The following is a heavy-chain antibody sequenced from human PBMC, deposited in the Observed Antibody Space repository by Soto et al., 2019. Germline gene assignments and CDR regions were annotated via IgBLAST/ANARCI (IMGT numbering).Heavy chain of an antibody. J-gene: IGHJ4*02. CDR1: GGSISSSNW. D-gene: IGHD3-9*01. CDR2: IYHSGST. Sequence: QVQLQESGPGLVKPSGTLSLTCAVSGGSISSSNWWSWVRQPPGKGLEWIGEIYHSGSTNYNPSLTSRVPLAVDKSKNQFSLKLSAVTAADTAVYYCAGTSYDILTGYPYFVYWGQGTLVTVSS. CDR3: AGTSYDILTGYPYFVY. V-gene: IGHV4-4*02.